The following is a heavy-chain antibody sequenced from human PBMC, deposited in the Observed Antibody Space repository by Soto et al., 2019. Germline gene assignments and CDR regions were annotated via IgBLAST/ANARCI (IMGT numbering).Heavy chain of an antibody. D-gene: IGHD6-19*01. CDR1: AFTFSSYA. Sequence: EVQLLESGGGLVQPGGSQRLSCAASAFTFSSYAMGWVRQAPGKGLEWVSAISGSGSTTYYADSVKGRFTISRDNSKNTLYLQMNSLRAEDTAVYYCAKGPSSGWWYFAYWGQGTLVTVSS. CDR2: ISGSGSTT. J-gene: IGHJ4*02. V-gene: IGHV3-23*01. CDR3: AKGPSSGWWYFAY.